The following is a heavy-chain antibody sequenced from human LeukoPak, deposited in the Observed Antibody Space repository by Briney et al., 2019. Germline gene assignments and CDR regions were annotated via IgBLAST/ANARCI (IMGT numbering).Heavy chain of an antibody. D-gene: IGHD5-18*01. Sequence: GGSLRLSCAASGFTIRSYRMHWVRQAPGKGLMWVSRIKSDGISTNYADSVKGRFTISRDNAQNTLYLQMNSLRAEDTAVYYCNAMGDFDYWGQGTLVTVSS. J-gene: IGHJ4*02. CDR2: IKSDGIST. V-gene: IGHV3-74*01. CDR1: GFTIRSYR. CDR3: NAMGDFDY.